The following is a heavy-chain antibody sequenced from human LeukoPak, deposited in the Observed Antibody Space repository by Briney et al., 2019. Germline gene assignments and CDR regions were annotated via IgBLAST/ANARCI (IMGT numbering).Heavy chain of an antibody. CDR1: GFTFSSYW. J-gene: IGHJ4*02. Sequence: GGSLRLSCAASGFTFSSYWMHWVRQAPGKGLVWVSHINSDGISTGYVDSVKGRFTISRDNNRNIIYLQMNSLRAEDTASYYCAREFRQTYNSGWSLDYWGQGTLVTVSS. V-gene: IGHV3-74*01. D-gene: IGHD6-19*01. CDR2: INSDGIST. CDR3: AREFRQTYNSGWSLDY.